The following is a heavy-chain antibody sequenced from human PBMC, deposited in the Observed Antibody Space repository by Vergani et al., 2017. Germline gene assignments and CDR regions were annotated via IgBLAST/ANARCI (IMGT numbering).Heavy chain of an antibody. CDR3: ARGQWLPTLSFDY. CDR2: INPNSGGT. D-gene: IGHD6-19*01. CDR1: GYTFTSYG. V-gene: IGHV1-2*02. J-gene: IGHJ4*02. Sequence: QVQLVQSGAEVKKPGASVKVSCKASGYTFTSYGISWVRQAPGQGLEWMGWINPNSGGTNYAQKFQGRVTMTRDTSISTAYMELSRLRSDDTAVYYCARGQWLPTLSFDYWGQGTLVIVSS.